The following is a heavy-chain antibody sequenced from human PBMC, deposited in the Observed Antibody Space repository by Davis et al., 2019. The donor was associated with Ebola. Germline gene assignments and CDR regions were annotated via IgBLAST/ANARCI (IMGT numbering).Heavy chain of an antibody. CDR1: GGSIRGYY. J-gene: IGHJ6*02. CDR3: ARHQGSGSSVYYALDV. Sequence: MPSETLSLTCSVSGGSIRGYYWSWIRQSPGKSLEWIGSIFHSGNTDYNPSLKSRLTISVDTSRNQFSLKLTSVTAADTAAYYCARHQGSGSSVYYALDVWGQGTTVTVSS. D-gene: IGHD3-10*01. CDR2: IFHSGNT. V-gene: IGHV4-59*08.